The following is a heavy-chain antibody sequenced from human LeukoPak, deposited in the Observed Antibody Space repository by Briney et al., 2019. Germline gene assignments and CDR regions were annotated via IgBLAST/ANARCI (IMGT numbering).Heavy chain of an antibody. CDR1: GFTFSSYA. V-gene: IGHV3-23*01. CDR2: ISGSGGTT. D-gene: IGHD3-3*01. Sequence: GGSLRLSCAASGFTFSSYAMSWVRQAPGKGLEWVSAISGSGGTTYYADSVKGRFTISRDNSKNTLYLQMNSLRAEDTAVYYCARDCRDYDFWSGYLPPIDAFDIWGQGTMVTVSS. J-gene: IGHJ3*02. CDR3: ARDCRDYDFWSGYLPPIDAFDI.